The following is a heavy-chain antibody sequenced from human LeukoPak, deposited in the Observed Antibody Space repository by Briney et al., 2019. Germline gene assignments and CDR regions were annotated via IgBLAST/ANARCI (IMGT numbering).Heavy chain of an antibody. CDR1: GGSISSGDYY. CDR2: IYYSGST. V-gene: IGHV4-30-4*08. CDR3: ARDENGSFVDY. Sequence: SETLSLTCTVSGGSISSGDYYWSWIRQPPGKGLEWIGYIYYSGSTYYNPSLKSRVTISVDTSKNQFSLKLSSVTAADTAVYYCARDENGSFVDYWGQGTLVTGSS. D-gene: IGHD3-16*01. J-gene: IGHJ4*02.